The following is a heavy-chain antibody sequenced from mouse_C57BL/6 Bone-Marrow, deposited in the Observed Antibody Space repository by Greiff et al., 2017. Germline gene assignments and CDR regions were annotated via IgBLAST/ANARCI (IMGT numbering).Heavy chain of an antibody. D-gene: IGHD2-4*01. CDR2: IHPNSGST. V-gene: IGHV1-64*01. J-gene: IGHJ4*01. CDR3: ARLYDYRRGAMDY. CDR1: GYTFTSYW. Sequence: VQLQQPGAELVKPGASVKLSCKASGYTFTSYWMHWVKQRPGQGLEWIGMIHPNSGSTNYNEKLTSKATLTVDKSSNPAYMQLSSLTSEDSAVYYCARLYDYRRGAMDYWGQGTSVTVSS.